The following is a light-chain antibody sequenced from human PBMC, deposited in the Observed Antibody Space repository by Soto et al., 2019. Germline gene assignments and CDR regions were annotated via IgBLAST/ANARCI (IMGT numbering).Light chain of an antibody. CDR3: QQYNNWPQWT. CDR1: QSVSSN. Sequence: EIVMTQSPATLSVSPGERATLSCRASQSVSSNLAWYQQKPGQPPRLLIYGASTRATGIPARFSGSGSRTEFTLTNRSLPSKDFAVYYCQQYNNWPQWTFGKGTKVDI. V-gene: IGKV3-15*01. J-gene: IGKJ1*01. CDR2: GAS.